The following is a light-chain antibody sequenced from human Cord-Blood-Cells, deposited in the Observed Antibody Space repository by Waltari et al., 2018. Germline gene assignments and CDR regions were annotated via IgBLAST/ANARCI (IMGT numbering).Light chain of an antibody. CDR1: SSDVGGYNY. CDR3: SSYTSSSTLV. Sequence: QSALPQPASVSGSPGQSITISCTGTSSDVGGYNYVSWYQQHPGKAPKLMIYVVSNRPSGVSNRFSGSKSGNTASLTISGLQAEDEADYYCSSYTSSSTLVLGGGTKLTVL. V-gene: IGLV2-14*01. CDR2: VVS. J-gene: IGLJ3*02.